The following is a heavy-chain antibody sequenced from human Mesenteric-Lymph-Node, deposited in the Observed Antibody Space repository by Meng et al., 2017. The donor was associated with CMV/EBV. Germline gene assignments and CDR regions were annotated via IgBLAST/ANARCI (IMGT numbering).Heavy chain of an antibody. CDR3: ATDPHDFWSGKNWFDF. J-gene: IGHJ5*01. Sequence: GLTLNTDGMHWVRQAPGKGLEWVAFLHYDGGEKYYGDSVKGRFTISRDTSKNTLYLQMDSLRPEDTAIYYCATDPHDFWSGKNWFDFWGQGTLVTVSS. CDR2: LHYDGGEK. V-gene: IGHV3-30*02. CDR1: GLTLNTDG. D-gene: IGHD3-3*01.